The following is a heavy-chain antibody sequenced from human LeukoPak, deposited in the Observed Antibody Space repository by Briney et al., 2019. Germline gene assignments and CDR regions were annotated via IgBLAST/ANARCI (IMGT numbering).Heavy chain of an antibody. CDR1: GYTFTSYY. CDR3: ARDPSGVRFDY. CDR2: INPSGGST. D-gene: IGHD7-27*01. V-gene: IGHV1-46*01. J-gene: IGHJ4*02. Sequence: ASVKVSCKASGYTFTSYYMHRVRQAPGQGLEWMGIINPSGGSTSYAQKFQGRVTMTRDMSTSTVYMELSSLRSEGTAVYYCARDPSGVRFDYWGQGTLVTVSS.